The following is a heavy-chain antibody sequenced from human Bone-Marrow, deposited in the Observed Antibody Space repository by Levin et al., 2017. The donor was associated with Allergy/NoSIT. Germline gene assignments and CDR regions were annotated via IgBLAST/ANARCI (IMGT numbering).Heavy chain of an antibody. CDR2: ISSSSSYI. V-gene: IGHV3-21*01. D-gene: IGHD3-16*01. J-gene: IGHJ3*02. CDR3: ARDPSYDYVWGSYPPGAFDI. CDR1: GFTFSSYS. Sequence: GESLKISCAASGFTFSSYSMNWVRQAPGKGLEWVSSISSSSSYIYYADSVKGRFTISRDNAKNSLYLQMNSLRAEDTAVYYCARDPSYDYVWGSYPPGAFDIWGQGTMVTVSS.